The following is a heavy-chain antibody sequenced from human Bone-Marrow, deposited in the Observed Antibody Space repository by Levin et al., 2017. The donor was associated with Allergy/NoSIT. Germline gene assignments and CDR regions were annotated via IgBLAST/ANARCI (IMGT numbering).Heavy chain of an antibody. D-gene: IGHD3-16*01. CDR1: GFTFGNYA. CDR2: ISGSGGTT. Sequence: GGSLRLSCGASGFTFGNYAMSWVRQAPVKGLEWVSSISGSGGTTYYADSVKGRFTISRDNSKNMLYLEMNSLRVEDTALYYCVKVRDYIWGSFDYWGQGTLVTVSS. J-gene: IGHJ4*02. CDR3: VKVRDYIWGSFDY. V-gene: IGHV3-23*01.